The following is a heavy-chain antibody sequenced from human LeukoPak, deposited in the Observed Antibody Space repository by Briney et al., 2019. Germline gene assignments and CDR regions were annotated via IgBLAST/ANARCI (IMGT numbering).Heavy chain of an antibody. CDR3: ARDWGMVAGTAGDY. J-gene: IGHJ4*02. CDR2: INPKRGDT. CDR1: GFTFTGYY. D-gene: IGHD6-19*01. Sequence: GASVKVSCKTSGFTFTGYYIHWLRQAPGQGLEWMGWINPKRGDTNYAPKFQGRVTMTRDTSTRTAYMDLSSLRSDDTAVYYYARDWGMVAGTAGDYWGQGTLVTVSP. V-gene: IGHV1-2*02.